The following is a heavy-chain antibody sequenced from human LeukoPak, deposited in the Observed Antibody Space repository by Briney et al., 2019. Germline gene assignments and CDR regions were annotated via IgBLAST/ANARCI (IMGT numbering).Heavy chain of an antibody. CDR2: ISYDGSNK. CDR3: ARGRGIAARPSPVDY. D-gene: IGHD6-6*01. Sequence: GGSLRLSCAASGFTFSGYGMHWVRQAPGKGLEWVAVISYDGSNKYYADSVKGRFTISRDNSKNTLYLQMNSLRAEDTAVYYCARGRGIAARPSPVDYWGQGTLVTVSS. CDR1: GFTFSGYG. J-gene: IGHJ4*02. V-gene: IGHV3-30*03.